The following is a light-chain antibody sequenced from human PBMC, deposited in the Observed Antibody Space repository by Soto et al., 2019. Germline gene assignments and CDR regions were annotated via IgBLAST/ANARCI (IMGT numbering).Light chain of an antibody. J-gene: IGLJ1*01. CDR3: QSYDSSLSAYV. CDR2: GNN. CDR1: SSNIGAGYD. Sequence: QSVLTQPPSVSGAPGQRVTISCTGSSSNIGAGYDVHWYQQLPGTAPKLPIYGNNNRPSGVPDRFSGSKSDTSASLAITELQAEDEADYYCQSYDSSLSAYVFGPGTKLTVL. V-gene: IGLV1-40*01.